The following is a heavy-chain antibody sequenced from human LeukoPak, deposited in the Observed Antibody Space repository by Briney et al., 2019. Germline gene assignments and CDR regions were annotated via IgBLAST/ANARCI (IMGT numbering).Heavy chain of an antibody. D-gene: IGHD3-22*01. V-gene: IGHV4-39*07. CDR3: ARGRDSRGYQFKGFDY. Sequence: SETLSLTCTVSGDSISNTNYFWNWIRQPPGKGLEWIGTIHYTGTTYYNPSLKSRVTISEDTSKNQFSLRLSSVTAADTAVYYCARGRDSRGYQFKGFDYWGQGTLVTVSS. CDR2: IHYTGTT. J-gene: IGHJ4*02. CDR1: GDSISNTNYF.